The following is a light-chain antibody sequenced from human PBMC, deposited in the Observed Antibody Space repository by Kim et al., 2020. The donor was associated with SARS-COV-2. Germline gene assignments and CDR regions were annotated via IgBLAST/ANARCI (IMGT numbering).Light chain of an antibody. CDR1: NIGSKS. Sequence: APGETDRITCGGNNIGSKSVHWYQQKPGQAPVLVIYYDSDRPSGIPERFSGSNSGNTATLTISRVEAGDEADYYFQVWDSSSDHRVFGGGTQLTVL. CDR2: YDS. J-gene: IGLJ3*02. V-gene: IGLV3-21*04. CDR3: QVWDSSSDHRV.